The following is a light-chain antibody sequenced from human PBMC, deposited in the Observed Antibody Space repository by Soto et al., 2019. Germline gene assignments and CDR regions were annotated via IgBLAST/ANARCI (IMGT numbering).Light chain of an antibody. J-gene: IGLJ2*01. CDR3: SSCTISGVV. V-gene: IGLV2-14*01. CDR1: SSDVGGYNY. Sequence: QSVLTQPASVSGSPGQSITISCTGTSSDVGGYNYVSWYQQHPGKAPKLMIYDVSNRPSGVSNRFSGSKSGNTASLTISGLQAEDEADYYCSSCTISGVVFGGGTQLTVL. CDR2: DVS.